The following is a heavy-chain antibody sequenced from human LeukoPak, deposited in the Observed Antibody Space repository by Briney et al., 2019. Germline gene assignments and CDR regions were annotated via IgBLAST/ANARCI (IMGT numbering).Heavy chain of an antibody. CDR2: IFYSGTT. J-gene: IGHJ4*02. Sequence: SETLSLTCTVSGDSIINSNYYWAWIRQPPGKGLEWIGSIFYSGTTFYNPVLKSRLTISVETSKKQFSLRLTSVTATDTALYYCARRRIATTIDYWGQGILVTVSS. CDR1: GDSIINSNYY. CDR3: ARRRIATTIDY. D-gene: IGHD1-26*01. V-gene: IGHV4-39*01.